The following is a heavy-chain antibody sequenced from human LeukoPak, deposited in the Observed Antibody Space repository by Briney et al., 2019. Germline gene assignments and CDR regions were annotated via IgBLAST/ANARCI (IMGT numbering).Heavy chain of an antibody. Sequence: GGSLRLSCAASGFTFDDYGMSWVRQAPGKGLEWVSGINWSGGSTGYADSVKGRFTISRDNAKNSLYLQMNSLRAEDTALYYCARLGNYYYYYMDVWGKGTTVTVSS. CDR1: GFTFDDYG. CDR2: INWSGGST. CDR3: ARLGNYYYYYMDV. V-gene: IGHV3-20*04. J-gene: IGHJ6*03.